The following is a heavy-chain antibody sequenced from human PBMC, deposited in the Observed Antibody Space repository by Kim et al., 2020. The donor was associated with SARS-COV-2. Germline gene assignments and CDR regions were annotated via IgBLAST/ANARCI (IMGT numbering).Heavy chain of an antibody. V-gene: IGHV3-33*01. CDR2: IWYDGSNK. J-gene: IGHJ6*02. CDR3: ARDTLRDSYYYGMDV. D-gene: IGHD3-16*01. CDR1: GFTFSSYG. Sequence: GGSLRLSCAASGFTFSSYGMHWVRQAPGKGLEWVAVIWYDGSNKYYADSVKGRFTISRDNSKNTLYLQMNSLRAEDTAVYYCARDTLRDSYYYGMDVWGQGTTVTVSS.